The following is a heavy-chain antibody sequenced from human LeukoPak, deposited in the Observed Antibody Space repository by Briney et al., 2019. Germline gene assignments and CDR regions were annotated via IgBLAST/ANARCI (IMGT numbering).Heavy chain of an antibody. Sequence: KPSETLSLTCTVSGGSISSYYWSWIRQPPGKGLEWIGYIYYSGSTNYNPSLKSRVTISVDTSKNQFSLKLSSVTAADTAVYYCARELYYYDSSGYYYVGRELYFDYWGQGTLVTVSS. V-gene: IGHV4-59*12. CDR3: ARELYYYDSSGYYYVGRELYFDY. J-gene: IGHJ4*02. CDR2: IYYSGST. D-gene: IGHD3-22*01. CDR1: GGSISSYY.